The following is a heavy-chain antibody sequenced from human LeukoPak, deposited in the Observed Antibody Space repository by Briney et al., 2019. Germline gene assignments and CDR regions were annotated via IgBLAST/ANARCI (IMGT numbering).Heavy chain of an antibody. Sequence: SVKVSCKASGGTFSDYAINWVRQAPGQGFEWMGRIIPILGRTNYAQKFQGKVTISADKSTSTAYMELSSLRSEDTAVYYCATQRFALTGYSYYYGMDVWGQGTTVTVSS. CDR2: IIPILGRT. CDR3: ATQRFALTGYSYYYGMDV. CDR1: GGTFSDYA. J-gene: IGHJ6*02. V-gene: IGHV1-69*04. D-gene: IGHD3-9*01.